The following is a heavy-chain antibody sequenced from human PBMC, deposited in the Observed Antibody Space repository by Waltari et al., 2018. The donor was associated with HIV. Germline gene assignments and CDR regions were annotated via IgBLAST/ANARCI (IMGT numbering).Heavy chain of an antibody. CDR3: ARAPYYYDSSGAAFDI. CDR2: IYTIGST. CDR1: GGSISSGSYY. Sequence: QVQLQESGPGLVKPSQTLSLTCTVSGGSISSGSYYWSWIRQPAGKGLEWIGRIYTIGSTNYNPALKSRVTISVDTSKNQFSLKLSSVTAADTAVYYCARAPYYYDSSGAAFDIWGQGTMVTVSS. V-gene: IGHV4-61*02. J-gene: IGHJ3*02. D-gene: IGHD3-22*01.